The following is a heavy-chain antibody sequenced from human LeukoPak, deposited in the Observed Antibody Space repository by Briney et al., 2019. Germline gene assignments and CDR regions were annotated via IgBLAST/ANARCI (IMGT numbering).Heavy chain of an antibody. CDR1: GGTFSSYA. CDR3: ARADCSGGSCTGSFDY. D-gene: IGHD2-15*01. Sequence: SVKVSCKASGGTFSSYAISWVRQAPGQGLEWMGRIIPIFGIANYARKFQGRVTITADKSTSTAYMELSSLRSEDTAVYYCARADCSGGSCTGSFDYWGQGTLVTVSS. V-gene: IGHV1-69*04. CDR2: IIPIFGIA. J-gene: IGHJ4*02.